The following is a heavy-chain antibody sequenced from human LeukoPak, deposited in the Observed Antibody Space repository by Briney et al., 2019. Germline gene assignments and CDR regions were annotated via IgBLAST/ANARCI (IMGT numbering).Heavy chain of an antibody. V-gene: IGHV1-46*01. CDR1: GYTFSNYY. D-gene: IGHD5-24*01. CDR2: IGGST. J-gene: IGHJ3*02. CDR3: ARVRDGYNDAYDI. Sequence: GASVKVSCKASGYTFSNYYIHWVRQAPGQGLEWMGIIGGSTNYAQKFQGRVTMTRDTSTSTVYMELSSLRSEDTAVYYCARVRDGYNDAYDIWGQGTIVTVHS.